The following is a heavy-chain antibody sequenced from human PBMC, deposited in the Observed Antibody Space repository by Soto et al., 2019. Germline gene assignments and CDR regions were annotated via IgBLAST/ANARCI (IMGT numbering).Heavy chain of an antibody. CDR1: GYTFTNYD. V-gene: IGHV1-8*01. Sequence: QVQLVQSGAEVKKPGASVKVSCKASGYTFTNYDINWVRQATGQGLEYLGWMNPNSGTTGYIQKFQGRVTMTRKTSRSTAYMELSSLRSEDTDVYYCARGIKYGDYPRWFDPWGQGTMVTVSS. CDR3: ARGIKYGDYPRWFDP. J-gene: IGHJ5*02. D-gene: IGHD4-17*01. CDR2: MNPNSGTT.